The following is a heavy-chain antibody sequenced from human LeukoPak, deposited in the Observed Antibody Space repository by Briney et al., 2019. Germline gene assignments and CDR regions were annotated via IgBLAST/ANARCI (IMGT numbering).Heavy chain of an antibody. CDR2: FDPEDGET. J-gene: IGHJ4*02. Sequence: ASVKVSCKVSGYTLTELSMHWVRQAPGKGLEWMGGFDPEDGETIYARKFQGRVTMTEDTSTDTAYMELSSLRSEDTAVYYCATGLLWFGESNRDYWGQGTLVTVSS. CDR3: ATGLLWFGESNRDY. V-gene: IGHV1-24*01. D-gene: IGHD3-10*01. CDR1: GYTLTELS.